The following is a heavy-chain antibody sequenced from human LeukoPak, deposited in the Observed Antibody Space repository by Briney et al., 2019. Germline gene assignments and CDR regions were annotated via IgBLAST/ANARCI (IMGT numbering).Heavy chain of an antibody. CDR1: GGSISNYY. CDR2: IYYSGST. CDR3: ARAPGWFYYYGMDV. Sequence: SETLSLTCTVSGGSISNYYWSWIRQPPGKGLEWIGYIYYSGSTNYNPSLKSRVTISVDTSKNQFSLKLSSVTAADTAVYYCARAPGWFYYYGMDVWGQGTTVTVSS. V-gene: IGHV4-59*01. J-gene: IGHJ6*02. D-gene: IGHD2-15*01.